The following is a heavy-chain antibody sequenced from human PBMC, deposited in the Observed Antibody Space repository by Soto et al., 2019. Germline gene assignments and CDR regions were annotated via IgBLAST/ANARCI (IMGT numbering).Heavy chain of an antibody. CDR3: ARDGSYCSGGSCYNGRGMDV. CDR1: GFTFSSYG. J-gene: IGHJ6*02. V-gene: IGHV3-33*01. Sequence: GGSLRLSCAASGFTFSSYGMHWVRQAPGKGLEWVAVIWYDGSNKYYADSVKGRFTISRDNSKNTLYLQMNSLRAEDTAVYYCARDGSYCSGGSCYNGRGMDVWGQGTTVTVS. CDR2: IWYDGSNK. D-gene: IGHD2-15*01.